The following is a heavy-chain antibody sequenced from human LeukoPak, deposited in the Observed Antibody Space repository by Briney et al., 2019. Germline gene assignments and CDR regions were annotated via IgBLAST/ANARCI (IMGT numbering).Heavy chain of an antibody. V-gene: IGHV3-7*01. Sequence: GGSLRLSCAASGFTFSSYWMSWVRQAPGKWLEWVANIKQDGSEKFYVDSVKGRFTISRDNAKNSLYLEMNSLRVEDTAVYYCARDRRVYSSAWCHTYWGQGILVTVSS. J-gene: IGHJ4*02. D-gene: IGHD6-19*01. CDR1: GFTFSSYW. CDR2: IKQDGSEK. CDR3: ARDRRVYSSAWCHTY.